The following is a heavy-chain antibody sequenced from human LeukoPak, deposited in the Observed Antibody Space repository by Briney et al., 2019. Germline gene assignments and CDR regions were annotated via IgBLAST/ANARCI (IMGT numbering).Heavy chain of an antibody. CDR1: GFTVSSNY. J-gene: IGHJ4*02. V-gene: IGHV3-53*01. Sequence: PGGSLRLSCAASGFTVSSNYMSWVRQAPGKGLEWVSVIYGGGSTYYTDSVKGRFTISRDNSKNTLYLQMNSLRAEDTAVYYCASRPWYYYGSGSYYALGYWGQGTLVTVSS. D-gene: IGHD3-10*01. CDR3: ASRPWYYYGSGSYYALGY. CDR2: IYGGGST.